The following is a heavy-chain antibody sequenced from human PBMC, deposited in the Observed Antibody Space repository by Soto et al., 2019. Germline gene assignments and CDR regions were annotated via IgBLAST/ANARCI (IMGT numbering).Heavy chain of an antibody. CDR3: AKAGGGWSYYMDG. CDR1: GFAFSSYT. V-gene: IGHV3-23*01. Sequence: GGSLRLSCAASGFAFSSYTMRWVRQAPGKGLEWVSTISAGAGSTNYADSVKGRFTISRDISTNTLYLQMNSLRADDTAVYYCAKAGGGWSYYMDGWGKGTTVTVSS. D-gene: IGHD6-19*01. CDR2: ISAGAGST. J-gene: IGHJ6*03.